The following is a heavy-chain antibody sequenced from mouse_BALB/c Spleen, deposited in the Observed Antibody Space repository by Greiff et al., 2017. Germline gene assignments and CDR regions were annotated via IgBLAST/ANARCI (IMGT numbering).Heavy chain of an antibody. D-gene: IGHD1-1*01. CDR3: ARHYGSSYGFAY. CDR1: GDSITSGY. CDR2: ISYSGST. Sequence: EVKLMESGPSLVKPSQTLSLTCSVTGDSITSGYWNWIRKFPGNKLEYMGYISYSGSTYYNPSLKSRISITRDTSKNQYYLQLNSVTTEDTATYYCARHYGSSYGFAYWGQGTLVTVSA. V-gene: IGHV3-8*02. J-gene: IGHJ3*01.